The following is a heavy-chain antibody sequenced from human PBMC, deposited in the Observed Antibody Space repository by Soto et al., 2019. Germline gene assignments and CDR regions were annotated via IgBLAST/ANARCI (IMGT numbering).Heavy chain of an antibody. V-gene: IGHV1-3*01. D-gene: IGHD3-10*01. J-gene: IGHJ6*02. CDR2: INASNGNT. Sequence: ASVKVSCTASGGTYSSYTISWVRQAPGQGLEWMGRINASNGNTKYSQKFQGRVTITRDTSASTAYMELSSLRSEDTAVYYCAREGLLWFGELSYYGMDVWGQGTTVTVSS. CDR1: GGTYSSYT. CDR3: AREGLLWFGELSYYGMDV.